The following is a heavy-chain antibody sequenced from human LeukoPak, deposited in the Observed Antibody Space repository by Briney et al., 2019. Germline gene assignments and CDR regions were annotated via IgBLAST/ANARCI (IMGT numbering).Heavy chain of an antibody. Sequence: GGSLRLSCAASGFIFSNYAMMWVRQAPGKGLEWVSSVTGSGGGTFYADSVKGRFTIFRDNSQNTLYLQMNSLGAEDTAVYYCAKGAASALVDWFDPWGQGTLVTVSS. CDR2: VTGSGGGT. V-gene: IGHV3-23*01. D-gene: IGHD6-25*01. CDR1: GFIFSNYA. CDR3: AKGAASALVDWFDP. J-gene: IGHJ5*02.